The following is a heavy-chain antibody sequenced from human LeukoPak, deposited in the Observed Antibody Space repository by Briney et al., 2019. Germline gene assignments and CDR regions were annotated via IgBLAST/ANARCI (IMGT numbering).Heavy chain of an antibody. J-gene: IGHJ5*02. D-gene: IGHD3-22*01. Sequence: ASVKVSCKASGYTFTSYYMHWVRQAPGQGLEWMGIINPSGGSTSYAQKFQGRVTITRDTSTSTVYMELSSLRSEDTAVYYCARDSSIPYYYDSSGYPRKLNWFDPWGQGTLVTVSS. V-gene: IGHV1-46*01. CDR2: INPSGGST. CDR3: ARDSSIPYYYDSSGYPRKLNWFDP. CDR1: GYTFTSYY.